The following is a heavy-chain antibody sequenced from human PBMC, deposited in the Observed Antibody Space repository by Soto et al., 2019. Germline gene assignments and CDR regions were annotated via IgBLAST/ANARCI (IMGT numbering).Heavy chain of an antibody. CDR2: IYWAGDK. D-gene: IGHD3-22*01. J-gene: IGHJ5*02. Sequence: QINLIESGPTLVKPTQTLTLTCTFSGFSLSTSGAAVGWVRQPPGRALEWLALIYWAGDKRYNASRGKTLTITKDPSMTQVVLTLTNVDPADTATYYCAHRATMTFFGLIIDNGIWFDPWGQGTRVIVSS. V-gene: IGHV2-5*02. CDR3: AHRATMTFFGLIIDNGIWFDP. CDR1: GFSLSTSGAA.